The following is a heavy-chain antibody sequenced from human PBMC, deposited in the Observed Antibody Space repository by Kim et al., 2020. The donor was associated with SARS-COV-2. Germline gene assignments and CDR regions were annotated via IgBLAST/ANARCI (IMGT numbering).Heavy chain of an antibody. CDR3: ARAGIQLWFRGYFDY. CDR1: GFTFSSYA. D-gene: IGHD5-18*01. CDR2: ISYDGSNK. V-gene: IGHV3-30*04. Sequence: GGSLRLSCAASGFTFSSYAMHWVRQAPGKGLEWVAVISYDGSNKYYADSVKGRFTISRDNSKNTLYLQMNSLRAEDTAVYYCARAGIQLWFRGYFDYWGQGTLVTVSS. J-gene: IGHJ4*02.